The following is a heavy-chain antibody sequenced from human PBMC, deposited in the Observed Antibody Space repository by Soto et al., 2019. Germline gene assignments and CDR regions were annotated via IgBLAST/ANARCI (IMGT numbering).Heavy chain of an antibody. Sequence: GESLKISCKGSGYSFTSYWISWVRQMPGKGLEWMGRIDPSDSYTNYSPSFQGHVTISADKSISTAYLQWSSLKASDTAMYYCASHANDYGDYRPFDIWGQGTMVTVSS. CDR1: GYSFTSYW. D-gene: IGHD4-17*01. CDR2: IDPSDSYT. CDR3: ASHANDYGDYRPFDI. J-gene: IGHJ3*02. V-gene: IGHV5-10-1*01.